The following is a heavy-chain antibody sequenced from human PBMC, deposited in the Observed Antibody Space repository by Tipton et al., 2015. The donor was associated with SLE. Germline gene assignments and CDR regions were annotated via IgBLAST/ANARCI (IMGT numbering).Heavy chain of an antibody. CDR2: IYYSGTT. CDR1: GGSISGTSHY. D-gene: IGHD2-2*01. CDR3: ARFSRGSRDVGTNTFDI. V-gene: IGHV4-39*01. Sequence: TLSLTCTVSGGSISGTSHYWGWIRLSPGKGLEWLGSIYYSGTTYYNPSLKSRVTISVDTSKNQISLKLRSVTATDTAVYYCARFSRGSRDVGTNTFDIWDQGTMVTVSS. J-gene: IGHJ3*02.